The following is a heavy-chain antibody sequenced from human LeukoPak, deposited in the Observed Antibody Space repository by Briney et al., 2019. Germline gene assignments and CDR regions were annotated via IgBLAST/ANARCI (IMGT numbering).Heavy chain of an antibody. CDR3: ASNRGSDY. V-gene: IGHV3-30*01. J-gene: IGHJ4*02. D-gene: IGHD1-14*01. CDR2: VSYDGSKK. CDR1: GFTFSNYA. Sequence: GGSRRLPCAASGFTFSNYAMHWVRQAPGKGLEWVAAVSYDGSKKYYADSVKGRFSISRDNSKNTLFLQMDSLRAEDTAVYYCASNRGSDYWGQGTLVTVSS.